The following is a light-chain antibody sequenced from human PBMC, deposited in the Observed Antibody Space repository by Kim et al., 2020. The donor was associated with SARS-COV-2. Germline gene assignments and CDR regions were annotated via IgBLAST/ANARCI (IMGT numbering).Light chain of an antibody. CDR2: DVS. J-gene: IGLJ1*01. Sequence: GQSITNSCTGTSSDVGGYNYVSWYQQHPGKAPNLMIYDVSKRPSGVSNRFSGSKSGNTASLTISGLQAEDEADYYCSSYTSSSTYVFGTGTKVTVL. V-gene: IGLV2-14*04. CDR3: SSYTSSSTYV. CDR1: SSDVGGYNY.